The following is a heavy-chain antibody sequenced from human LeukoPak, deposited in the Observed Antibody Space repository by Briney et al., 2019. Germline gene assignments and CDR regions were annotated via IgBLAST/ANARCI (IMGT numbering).Heavy chain of an antibody. CDR2: ISSSSSYI. Sequence: GGSLRLSCAASGFTFSSYSMNWVRQAPGKGLEWVSSISSSSSYIYYADSVKGRFTISRDNAKNSLYLQMNSLRAEDTAVYYCARNPQPQKGEPPPPYFDYWGQGTLVTVSS. V-gene: IGHV3-21*01. CDR3: ARNPQPQKGEPPPPYFDY. J-gene: IGHJ4*02. CDR1: GFTFSSYS. D-gene: IGHD3-16*01.